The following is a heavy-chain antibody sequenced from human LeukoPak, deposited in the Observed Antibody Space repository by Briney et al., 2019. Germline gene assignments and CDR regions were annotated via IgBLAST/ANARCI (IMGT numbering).Heavy chain of an antibody. J-gene: IGHJ4*02. CDR1: GFTFTIYW. CDR2: IKQDGNEK. D-gene: IGHD7-27*01. Sequence: PGGSLRLSCAASGFTFTIYWMSWVRQPPGKGLECVANIKQDGNEKYYLDSVEGRFTISRDNAKNSLYLQMDSLRDEDTAVYYCATAGSPFDNWGQGTLVTVSS. CDR3: ATAGSPFDN. V-gene: IGHV3-7*01.